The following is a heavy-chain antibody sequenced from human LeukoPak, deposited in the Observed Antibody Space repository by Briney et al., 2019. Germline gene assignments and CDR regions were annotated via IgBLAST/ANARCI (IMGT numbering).Heavy chain of an antibody. CDR2: IIDTGST. V-gene: IGHV4-34*12. CDR3: ARGLASGYPPIPFDY. Sequence: PSETLSLTCTVFDGSIRSYYWSWIRQPPGKGLEWIGEIIDTGSTKYNSSLKSRVTISVDTSKNEFSLNLTSVTAADTAIYYCARGLASGYPPIPFDYWGQGTLVTVSS. CDR1: DGSIRSYY. D-gene: IGHD3-3*01. J-gene: IGHJ4*02.